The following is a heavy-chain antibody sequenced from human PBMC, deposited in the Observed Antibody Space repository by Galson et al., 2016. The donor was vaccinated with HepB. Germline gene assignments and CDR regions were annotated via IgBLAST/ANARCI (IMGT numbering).Heavy chain of an antibody. Sequence: SETLSLTCAVSGGSFVASYWTWIRQPPGKGLEWIGNIYYSGTTYYNPSLKSRVTISVDTSKKQFSMRLNSVTAADTAVYYCAGFGTGYSSSWFTPMLFFDYWGQGLLVTVSS. D-gene: IGHD6-13*01. CDR2: IYYSGTT. V-gene: IGHV4-59*04. CDR3: AGFGTGYSSSWFTPMLFFDY. J-gene: IGHJ4*02. CDR1: GGSFVASY.